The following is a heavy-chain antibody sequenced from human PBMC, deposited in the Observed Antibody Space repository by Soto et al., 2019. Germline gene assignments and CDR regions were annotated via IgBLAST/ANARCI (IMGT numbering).Heavy chain of an antibody. CDR1: GYTFTNYY. CDR3: ARGRPRTTGYSASWYRGFDY. V-gene: IGHV1-46*01. CDR2: INPSGGST. J-gene: IGHJ4*02. Sequence: ASVKVSCKASGYTFTNYYIHWVRQAPGQGPEWMGIINPSGGSTSYAQSFQGRVTMTRDPSTSTVYMDLSSLRSDGTAVYYCARGRPRTTGYSASWYRGFDYWGQGTLVTVSS. D-gene: IGHD6-13*01.